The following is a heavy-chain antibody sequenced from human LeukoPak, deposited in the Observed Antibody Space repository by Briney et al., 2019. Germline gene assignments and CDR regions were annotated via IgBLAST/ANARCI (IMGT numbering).Heavy chain of an antibody. D-gene: IGHD3-9*01. J-gene: IGHJ4*02. CDR2: ISGSGGST. CDR3: AKDGTVGYYDILTGSDY. V-gene: IGHV3-23*01. CDR1: GFTFSSHG. Sequence: GGSLRLSCAASGFTFSSHGMSWVRQAPGKGLEWVSTISGSGGSTYYADSVKGRFTISRDNSKNTLYLQMNSLRAEDTAVYYCAKDGTVGYYDILTGSDYWGQGTLVTVSS.